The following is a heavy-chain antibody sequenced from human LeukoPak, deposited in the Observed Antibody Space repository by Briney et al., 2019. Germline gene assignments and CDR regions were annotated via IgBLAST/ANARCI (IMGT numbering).Heavy chain of an antibody. Sequence: PGGSLRLSCAASGFTFGSDWMIWVRQAPGKGLEWVANINQLGSDQRYVDSVKGRFTISRDNAKNSLFLHMSSLRAEDTAVYYCAREVITFAFDIWGQGTMVTVSS. CDR2: INQLGSDQ. D-gene: IGHD3-16*01. CDR1: GFTFGSDW. J-gene: IGHJ3*02. V-gene: IGHV3-7*01. CDR3: AREVITFAFDI.